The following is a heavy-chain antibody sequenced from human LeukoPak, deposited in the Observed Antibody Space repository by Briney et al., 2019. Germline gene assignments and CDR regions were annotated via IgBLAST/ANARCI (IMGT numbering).Heavy chain of an antibody. V-gene: IGHV3-23*01. CDR2: ISGSGGST. D-gene: IGHD4-11*01. CDR1: GFTFSSYA. Sequence: GGSLRLSCAASGFTFSSYAMSWVRQAPGKGLEWVSAISGSGGSTYYADSVKGRFTISRDNSKNTLYLQTNSLRAEDTAVYYCAKGNSDYSMMAFDYWGQGTLVTVSS. J-gene: IGHJ4*02. CDR3: AKGNSDYSMMAFDY.